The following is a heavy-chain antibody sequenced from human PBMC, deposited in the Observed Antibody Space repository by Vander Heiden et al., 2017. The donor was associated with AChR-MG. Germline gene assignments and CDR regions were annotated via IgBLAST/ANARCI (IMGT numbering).Heavy chain of an antibody. CDR3: TDFDYGDFRP. D-gene: IGHD4-17*01. V-gene: IGHV3-15*01. CDR1: GSTFSVTW. CDR2: IKSKTSGETE. J-gene: IGHJ5*02. Sequence: EVQLVESGAGLVKPGDSLRLSCEASGSTFSVTWMNWVRQAPGKGLEWVGRIKSKTSGETEDYAAPVKGRSTISRDDSKDTLYLHMNSLKIEDAGVYYCTDFDYGDFRPWGQGTLVTVST.